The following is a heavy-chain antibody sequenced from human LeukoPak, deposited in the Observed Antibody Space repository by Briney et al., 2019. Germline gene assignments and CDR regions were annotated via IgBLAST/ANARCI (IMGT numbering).Heavy chain of an antibody. V-gene: IGHV3-30*02. Sequence: GGSLRLSCAASGFILSSYGMHWVRQAPGKGLEWVAFIRYDGSNKYYADSVKGRFTISRDNSKNTLYLQMNSLRAEDTAVYYCAKDPGFGELFMDYWGQGTLVTVSS. D-gene: IGHD3-10*01. CDR3: AKDPGFGELFMDY. CDR2: IRYDGSNK. CDR1: GFILSSYG. J-gene: IGHJ4*02.